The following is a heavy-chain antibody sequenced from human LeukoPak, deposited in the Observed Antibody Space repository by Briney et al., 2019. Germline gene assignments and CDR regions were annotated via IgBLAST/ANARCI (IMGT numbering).Heavy chain of an antibody. CDR1: AFTFSSYW. D-gene: IGHD3-22*01. J-gene: IGHJ4*02. V-gene: IGHV3-74*01. CDR2: INSDGSST. CDR3: ARGAYYYDRSGYLDY. Sequence: GGSLRLSCAAAAFTFSSYWRHWVRQAPGKGLVWVSRINSDGSSTSYADSVKGRFTISRDNAKNTLYLQMNSLRAEDTAVYYCARGAYYYDRSGYLDYWGQGTLVTVSS.